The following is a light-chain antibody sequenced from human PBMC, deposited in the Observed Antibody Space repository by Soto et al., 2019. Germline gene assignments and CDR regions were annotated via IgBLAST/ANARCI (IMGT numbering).Light chain of an antibody. Sequence: EIVLTQSPGTLSLSPGERATLSCRASQSVSSSYLAWYQQKPGQAPRLLIYGASSRATGIPDRFSGSGSGTDFTLTISRMEPEDFAVYYWQQYGNSPFPFGPGTKVDIK. CDR2: GAS. J-gene: IGKJ3*01. CDR3: QQYGNSPFP. V-gene: IGKV3-20*01. CDR1: QSVSSSY.